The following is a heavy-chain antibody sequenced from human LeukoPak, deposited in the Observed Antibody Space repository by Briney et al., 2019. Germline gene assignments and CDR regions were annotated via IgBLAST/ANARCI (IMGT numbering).Heavy chain of an antibody. CDR3: ARGGYYDSSGFDN. D-gene: IGHD3-22*01. CDR2: INPNSGGT. CDR1: GYTFTGYY. J-gene: IGHJ4*02. V-gene: IGHV1-2*02. Sequence: GASVKVSCKASGYTFTGYYLHWVRQAPGQGLEWMGCINPNSGGTKYAQKFQGRVTMTRGTSISTAYMELTGLGSDDTAVYYCARGGYYDSSGFDNWGQGTLVTVSP.